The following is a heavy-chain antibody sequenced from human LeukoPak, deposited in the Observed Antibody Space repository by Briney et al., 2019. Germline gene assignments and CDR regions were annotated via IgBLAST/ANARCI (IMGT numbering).Heavy chain of an antibody. CDR3: ARMVRGVLRFSGDYFDY. Sequence: SETLSLTCTVSGGSISSGSYYWSWIRQPAGKGLEWIGRIYTSGSTNYNPSLKSRVTISVDTSKNQFSLKLSSVTAADTAVYYCARMVRGVLRFSGDYFDYWGQGTLVTVSS. V-gene: IGHV4-61*02. D-gene: IGHD3-3*01. J-gene: IGHJ4*02. CDR2: IYTSGST. CDR1: GGSISSGSYY.